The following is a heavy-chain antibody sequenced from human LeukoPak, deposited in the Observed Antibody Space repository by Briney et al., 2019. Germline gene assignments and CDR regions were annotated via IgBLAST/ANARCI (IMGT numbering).Heavy chain of an antibody. J-gene: IGHJ4*02. Sequence: PGGSLRLSCAASGFTFIDYAMSWVRQAPGKGLGWVSGISGGGASTYYADSVKGRFTISRDNSKNTMYLQMSSLRAEDTALYYCAKDVRSVATIIANWGQGTLVTVSS. V-gene: IGHV3-23*01. CDR1: GFTFIDYA. CDR3: AKDVRSVATIIAN. D-gene: IGHD5-12*01. CDR2: ISGGGAST.